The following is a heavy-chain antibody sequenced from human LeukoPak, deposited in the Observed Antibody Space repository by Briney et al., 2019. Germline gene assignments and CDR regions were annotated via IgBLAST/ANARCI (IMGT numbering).Heavy chain of an antibody. Sequence: GRSLRLSCAASGFTFSSYGMHWVRQAPGKGLEWVAVIWYDGSNKYYADSVKGRFTISRDNSKNTLYLQMNSLRAEDTVVYYCARGLRDILRAYYYYGMDVWGQGTTVTVSS. CDR1: GFTFSSYG. V-gene: IGHV3-33*01. J-gene: IGHJ6*02. D-gene: IGHD3-9*01. CDR2: IWYDGSNK. CDR3: ARGLRDILRAYYYYGMDV.